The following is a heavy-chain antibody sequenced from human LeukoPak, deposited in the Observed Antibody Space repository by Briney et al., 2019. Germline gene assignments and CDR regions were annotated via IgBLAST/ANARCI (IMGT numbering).Heavy chain of an antibody. J-gene: IGHJ4*02. Sequence: SETLSLTCAVYGGSFSGYYWSWIRQPPGKGLEWIGEINHSGSTNYNPSLKSRVTISVDTSKNQFSLKLSSVTAADTAVYYCARGPDYYDSSGYYSYFDYWGQGTLVTVSS. V-gene: IGHV4-34*01. CDR1: GGSFSGYY. CDR2: INHSGST. CDR3: ARGPDYYDSSGYYSYFDY. D-gene: IGHD3-22*01.